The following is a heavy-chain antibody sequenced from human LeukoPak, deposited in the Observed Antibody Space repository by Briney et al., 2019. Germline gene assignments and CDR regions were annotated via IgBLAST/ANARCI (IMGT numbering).Heavy chain of an antibody. CDR2: MYHTGTT. Sequence: KPSETLSLTCVVSGYSISSGYYWGWIRRPPGKGLEWIGNMYHTGTTSYNPSLNSRVTISVDMSKNQFSLRLRSVTAADTAVYFCARADRLVNDRWGQGTLVTVSS. J-gene: IGHJ4*02. CDR1: GYSISSGYY. D-gene: IGHD6-19*01. CDR3: ARADRLVNDR. V-gene: IGHV4-38-2*01.